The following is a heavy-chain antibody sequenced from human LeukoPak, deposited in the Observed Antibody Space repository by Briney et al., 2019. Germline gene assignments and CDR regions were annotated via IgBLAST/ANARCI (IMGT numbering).Heavy chain of an antibody. V-gene: IGHV4-59*01. CDR1: GGSISSYY. CDR3: ARATMTDLDWFDP. Sequence: SETLSLTCTVSGGSISSYYWSWIRQPPGKGLEWIGYIYHTGSSSYNPSLKSRVTMLIDTSKNQFSLKLNSVTAADTAVYYCARATMTDLDWFDPWGQGIVVSVSS. CDR2: IYHTGSS. D-gene: IGHD3-22*01. J-gene: IGHJ5*02.